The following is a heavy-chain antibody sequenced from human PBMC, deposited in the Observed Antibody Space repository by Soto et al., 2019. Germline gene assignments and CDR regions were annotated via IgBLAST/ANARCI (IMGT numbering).Heavy chain of an antibody. J-gene: IGHJ5*02. CDR2: LSGSGGST. V-gene: IGHV3-23*01. CDR1: GFTFSSYA. CDR3: AKATSTSTSWFDP. D-gene: IGHD2-2*01. Sequence: RLSCAASGFTFSSYAMSWVRQAPGKGLEWVSSLSGSGGSTYYADSVKGRFTISRDNSKNTLYLQMISLRAEDTAVYYCAKATSTSTSWFDPWGQGTLVTVSS.